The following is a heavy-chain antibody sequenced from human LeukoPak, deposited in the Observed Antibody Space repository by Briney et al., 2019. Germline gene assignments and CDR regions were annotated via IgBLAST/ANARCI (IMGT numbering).Heavy chain of an antibody. V-gene: IGHV3-23*01. CDR3: AKRESGGFDY. Sequence: GGSLRLSCAASGFTFSSYAMSWVRQAPGKGLEWVSAISGSGASTYYADSVKGRFIISRDNSKNTLYLQMNSLRAEDTAVYYCAKRESGGFDYWGQGTLVTVSS. J-gene: IGHJ4*02. D-gene: IGHD2-15*01. CDR1: GFTFSSYA. CDR2: ISGSGAST.